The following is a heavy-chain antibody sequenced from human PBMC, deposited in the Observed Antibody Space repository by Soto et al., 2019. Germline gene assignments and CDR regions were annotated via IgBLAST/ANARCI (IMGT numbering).Heavy chain of an antibody. CDR3: ATGAPSHYYFYALDV. CDR2: IKPSTGGA. V-gene: IGHV1-2*02. Sequence: QAHLVQSGAEVKKPGASVKVSCRAFGYTFTDYYLHWVRQAPGQGLDWMGWIKPSTGGASYAEKFQAGVIMTSDTSINTVYMEMSNLTSDDPALYFCATGAPSHYYFYALDVWGLGTPVTVSS. J-gene: IGHJ6*02. CDR1: GYTFTDYY.